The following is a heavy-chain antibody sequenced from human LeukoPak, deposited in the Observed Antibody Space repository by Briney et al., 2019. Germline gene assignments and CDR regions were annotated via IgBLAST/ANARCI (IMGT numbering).Heavy chain of an antibody. CDR1: GYSFNSHH. Sequence: ASVKVSCKTSGYSFNSHHVHWVRQAPGQGLEWMGVKFSHDGSTSNTQKFQGRITMTRDTSTSTVYMELSSLRSEDTAVYYCARDSGNFHYDMDVWGQGTTVIVSS. CDR2: KFSHDGST. V-gene: IGHV1-46*02. J-gene: IGHJ6*02. CDR3: ARDSGNFHYDMDV. D-gene: IGHD3-10*01.